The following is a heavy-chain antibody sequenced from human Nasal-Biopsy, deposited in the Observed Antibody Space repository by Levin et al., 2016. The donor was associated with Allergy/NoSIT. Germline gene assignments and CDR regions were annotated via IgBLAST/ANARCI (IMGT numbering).Heavy chain of an antibody. CDR2: IYASGAT. D-gene: IGHD4-17*01. CDR3: ARDYGDMNWFDP. J-gene: IGHJ5*02. Sequence: SETLSLTCSVSGGSVRSSTDYWSWIRQPPGKGLEWIGYIYASGATNYNPSLKSRVTMSLDTSTNQFSLKLISVTAADTAVYYCARDYGDMNWFDPWGQGTLVTVSS. V-gene: IGHV4-61*01. CDR1: GGSVRSSTDY.